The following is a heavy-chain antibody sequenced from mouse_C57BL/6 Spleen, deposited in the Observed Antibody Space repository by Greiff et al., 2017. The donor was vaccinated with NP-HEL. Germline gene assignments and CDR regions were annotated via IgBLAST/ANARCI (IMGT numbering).Heavy chain of an antibody. J-gene: IGHJ3*01. Sequence: VKLQESGAELARPGASVKLSCKASGYTFTSYGISWVKQRTGQGLEWIGEIYPRSGNTYYNEKFKGKATLTADKSSSTAYMELRSLTSEDSAVYFCARREDDGYYVAYWGQGTLVTVSA. CDR3: ARREDDGYYVAY. CDR2: IYPRSGNT. CDR1: GYTFTSYG. V-gene: IGHV1-81*01. D-gene: IGHD2-3*01.